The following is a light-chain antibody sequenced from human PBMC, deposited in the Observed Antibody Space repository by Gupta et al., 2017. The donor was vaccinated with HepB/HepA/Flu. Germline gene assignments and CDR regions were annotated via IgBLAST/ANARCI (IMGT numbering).Light chain of an antibody. CDR2: GAS. CDR3: QQSYSLPVT. Sequence: DIQMTQAPSSLSASLGDRVTISCRASQNIVTYLIWYQQIPGKAPNLLIYGASSLQTGVPSRFSGSGSGTDFTLTISSLQPEDFATYYCQQSYSLPVTFGQGTKLEIK. J-gene: IGKJ2*01. V-gene: IGKV1-39*01. CDR1: QNIVTY.